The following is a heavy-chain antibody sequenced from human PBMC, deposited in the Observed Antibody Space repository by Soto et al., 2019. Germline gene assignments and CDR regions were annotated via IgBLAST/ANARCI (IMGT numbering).Heavy chain of an antibody. CDR3: ARQTNFHGNNRFFHY. V-gene: IGHV4-39*01. J-gene: IGHJ4*02. CDR1: GGSIYSSSYS. CDR2: IYYSGST. D-gene: IGHD1-20*01. Sequence: QVQLQESGPGLVKPSETLSLTCSVSGGSIYSSSYSWAWIRQPPGKGLEWIGNIYYSGSTSYNPSLKSRVTISVDTSKSQFSLRLSSVTAADTAVFYCARQTNFHGNNRFFHYWGQGTLVTVSS.